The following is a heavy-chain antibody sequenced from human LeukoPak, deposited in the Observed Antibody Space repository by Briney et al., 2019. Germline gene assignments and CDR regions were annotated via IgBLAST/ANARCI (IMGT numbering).Heavy chain of an antibody. J-gene: IGHJ4*02. CDR2: IWYDGSNK. CDR1: GFTFSSYG. D-gene: IGHD3-22*01. Sequence: GGSLRLSCAASGFTFSSYGMHWVRQAPGKGLEWVAVIWYDGSNKYYADSVKGRFTISRDNSKNTLYLQMNSLRAEDTAVYYCARDSTGDCSGYPDYWGQGTLVTVSS. CDR3: ARDSTGDCSGYPDY. V-gene: IGHV3-33*01.